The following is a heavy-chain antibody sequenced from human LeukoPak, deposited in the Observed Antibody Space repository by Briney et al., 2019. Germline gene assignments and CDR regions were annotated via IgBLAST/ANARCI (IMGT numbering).Heavy chain of an antibody. CDR1: GYTFTSYY. CDR3: ARDYGDYGDYGRPDY. J-gene: IGHJ4*02. Sequence: ASVKVSCKASGYTFTSYYMHWVRQAPGQGLEWMGIINPSGGSTSYAQKFQGRVTMTRDTSTSTVYMELSSLRSEDTAVYYCARDYGDYGDYGRPDYWGQGTLVTVSS. V-gene: IGHV1-46*01. CDR2: INPSGGST. D-gene: IGHD4-17*01.